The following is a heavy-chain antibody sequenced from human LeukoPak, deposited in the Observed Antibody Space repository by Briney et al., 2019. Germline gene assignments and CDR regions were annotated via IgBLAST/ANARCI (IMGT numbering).Heavy chain of an antibody. CDR3: ARDKTIFTYFDY. J-gene: IGHJ4*02. CDR1: GFTFSSYA. Sequence: GRSLRLSCAASGFTFSSYAMHWVRQAPGKGLEWVAVISYDGSNKYYADSVKGRFTISRDNSKNTLYLQMTSLRAEDTAVYYCARDKTIFTYFDYWGQGTLVTVSS. D-gene: IGHD3-3*01. CDR2: ISYDGSNK. V-gene: IGHV3-30*01.